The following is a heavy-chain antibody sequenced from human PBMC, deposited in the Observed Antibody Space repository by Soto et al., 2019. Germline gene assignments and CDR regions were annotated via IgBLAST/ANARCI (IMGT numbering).Heavy chain of an antibody. CDR2: IRSKTYGGTT. J-gene: IGHJ4*02. CDR3: TRAHGDYVSMGTSPFDY. V-gene: IGHV3-49*03. D-gene: IGHD4-17*01. Sequence: PGGSLRLSCTASGFTFGDYAMSWFRQAPGKGLEWVGFIRSKTYGGTTEYAASVKGRFTISRDDSKSIAYLQMNSLKTEDTAVYYCTRAHGDYVSMGTSPFDYWGQGTLVTVSS. CDR1: GFTFGDYA.